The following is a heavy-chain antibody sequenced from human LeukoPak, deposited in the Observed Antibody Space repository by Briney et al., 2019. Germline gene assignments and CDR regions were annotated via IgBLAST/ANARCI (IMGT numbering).Heavy chain of an antibody. D-gene: IGHD1-26*01. CDR3: AREDSGFDY. Sequence: GGSLRLSCAASGFTFSSYAMHWVRQAPGKGLEWVAVISYDGSNKYYADSVKGRFTISRDNSKNTLYLQMNSLRAEDTAVYYCAREDSGFDYWGQGTLVTVSS. V-gene: IGHV3-30*04. J-gene: IGHJ4*02. CDR2: ISYDGSNK. CDR1: GFTFSSYA.